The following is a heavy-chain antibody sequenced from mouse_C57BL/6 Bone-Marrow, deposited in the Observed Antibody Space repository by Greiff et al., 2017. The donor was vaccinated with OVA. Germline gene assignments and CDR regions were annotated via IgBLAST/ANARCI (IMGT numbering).Heavy chain of an antibody. CDR3: AIYYYGSSYCYVDY. D-gene: IGHD1-1*01. CDR1: GFNIKDYY. V-gene: IGHV14-2*01. Sequence: EVQLQQSGAELVKPGASVKLSCTASGFNIKDYYMHWVKQRTEQGLEWIGRIDPEDGETNYAPKFQGKATLTADTSSNTAYLQLSSLTSEDTTVYYCAIYYYGSSYCYVDYWGQGTTLTVSS. CDR2: IDPEDGET. J-gene: IGHJ2*01.